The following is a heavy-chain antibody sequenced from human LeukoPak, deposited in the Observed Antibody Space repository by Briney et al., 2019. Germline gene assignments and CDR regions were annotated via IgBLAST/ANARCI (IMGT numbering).Heavy chain of an antibody. V-gene: IGHV3-30*02. CDR3: AKDPAVSTDY. CDR2: IRYDGSNK. J-gene: IGHJ4*02. Sequence: GGSLRLSCATSGFTFSSYGMHWVRQAPGKGLEWVAFIRYDGSNKYYADSVKGRFTISRDNSKNTLYLQMNSLRAEDTAVYYCAKDPAVSTDYWGQGTLVTVSS. D-gene: IGHD4-17*01. CDR1: GFTFSSYG.